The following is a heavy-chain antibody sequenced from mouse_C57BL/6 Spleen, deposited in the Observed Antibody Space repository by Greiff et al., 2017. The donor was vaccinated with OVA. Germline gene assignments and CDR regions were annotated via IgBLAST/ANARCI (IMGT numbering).Heavy chain of an antibody. J-gene: IGHJ1*03. V-gene: IGHV5-17*01. Sequence: EVKLVESGGGLVKPGGSLKLSCAASGFTFSDYGMHWVRQAPENGLEWVAYISSGSSTIYYADTVKGRFTISRDNAKNTLFLQMTSLRSEDTAMYYCARNNWYFDVWGTGTTVTVSS. CDR3: ARNNWYFDV. CDR1: GFTFSDYG. CDR2: ISSGSSTI.